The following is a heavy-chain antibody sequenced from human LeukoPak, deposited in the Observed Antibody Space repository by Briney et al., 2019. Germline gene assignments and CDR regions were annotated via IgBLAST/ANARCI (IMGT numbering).Heavy chain of an antibody. V-gene: IGHV4-59*01. D-gene: IGHD3-10*01. CDR3: AKEGAESFPDAYDI. CDR1: GGSISPYY. J-gene: IGHJ3*02. Sequence: SETLSLTCTVSGGSISPYYWSWLRQPPGEGLEWIGYISYSGSTKNNPSLKSRVTISLDTSKNQFSLKLTSVTAADTAVYYCAKEGAESFPDAYDIWGQGTMITVSS. CDR2: ISYSGST.